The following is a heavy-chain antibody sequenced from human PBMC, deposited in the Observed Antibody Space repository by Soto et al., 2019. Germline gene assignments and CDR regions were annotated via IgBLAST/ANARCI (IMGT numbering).Heavy chain of an antibody. CDR3: VRSVPAATWQYSGMDV. D-gene: IGHD2-2*01. J-gene: IGHJ6*02. CDR2: IYHSGTF. Sequence: QVRLQESGPGLVEPSGTLSLTCAVSGDSVSSSSCWSWVRQAPGKGLEWIGEIYHSGTFNYNPSLARRGSVSVDKSRNQLSLNRKSVTAADTAVYYCVRSVPAATWQYSGMDVWGQGTTGTVSS. V-gene: IGHV4-4*02. CDR1: GDSVSSSSC.